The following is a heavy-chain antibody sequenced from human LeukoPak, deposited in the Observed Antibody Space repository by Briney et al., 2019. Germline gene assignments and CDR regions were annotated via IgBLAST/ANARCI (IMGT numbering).Heavy chain of an antibody. D-gene: IGHD3-22*01. CDR1: GFTFSSYA. J-gene: IGHJ4*02. CDR3: ARAGGYYDSSGYPDY. CDR2: ISTNGGST. Sequence: GGSLRLSCAASGFTFSSYAMHWVRQAPGKGLEYVSGISTNGGSTYYADSVKGRFTISRDNSKNTLFLQMGSLRAEDTAVYYCARAGGYYDSSGYPDYWGQGTLVTVSS. V-gene: IGHV3-64*02.